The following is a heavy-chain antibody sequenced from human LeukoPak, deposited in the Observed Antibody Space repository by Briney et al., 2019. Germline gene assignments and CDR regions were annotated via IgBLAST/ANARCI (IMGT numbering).Heavy chain of an antibody. CDR3: ASIVVGTNWHDP. V-gene: IGHV4-31*03. Sequence: PSETLSLTCSVSGGSISSSGYYWNRIRQHPGKGLELIGYIYYSGSTYYSPSLRSRVTISVDTSKNQFSLKLSSVTAADTAVYYCASIVVGTNWHDPWGQGTLVTVSS. CDR1: GGSISSSGYY. CDR2: IYYSGST. J-gene: IGHJ5*02. D-gene: IGHD2-2*01.